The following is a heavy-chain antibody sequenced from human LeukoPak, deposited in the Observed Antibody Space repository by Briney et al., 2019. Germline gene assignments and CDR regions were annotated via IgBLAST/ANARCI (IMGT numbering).Heavy chain of an antibody. CDR1: GYTLTSYY. CDR2: INPSGGST. D-gene: IGHD7-27*01. Sequence: ASVMVSCKASGYTLTSYYIDWVRQAPGQGLEWMGVINPSGGSTRYAQKFQGRVTMTGDPSRRTVYMELSSLTSDDTAVYYCGRNRLGKALDIWGQGTMVTVSS. J-gene: IGHJ3*02. V-gene: IGHV1-46*01. CDR3: GRNRLGKALDI.